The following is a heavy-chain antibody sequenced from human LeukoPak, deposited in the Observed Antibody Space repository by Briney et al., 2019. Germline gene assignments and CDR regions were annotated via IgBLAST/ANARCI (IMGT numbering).Heavy chain of an antibody. CDR1: GYSFTSYW. CDR2: IYPGDSDT. Sequence: PGESLKISCKGSGYSFTSYWIGWVRQMPGKGLEWMGIIYPGDSDTRYSPSFQGQVTISADKSISTAYLQWSSLKASDTAMYYCARHPLYDILTGSFDYRGQGTLVTVSS. V-gene: IGHV5-51*01. J-gene: IGHJ4*02. CDR3: ARHPLYDILTGSFDY. D-gene: IGHD3-9*01.